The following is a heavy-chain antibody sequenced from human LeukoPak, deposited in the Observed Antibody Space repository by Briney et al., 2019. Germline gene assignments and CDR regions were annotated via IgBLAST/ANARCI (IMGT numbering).Heavy chain of an antibody. V-gene: IGHV4-34*01. Sequence: SETLSLTCAVYGGSFSGYYWSWIRQPPEKGLEWIGEINHSGSTNYNPSLKSRVTISVDTSKNQFSLKLSSVTAADTAVYYCARGGYSYGYIDYWGQGTLVTVSS. CDR2: INHSGST. D-gene: IGHD5-18*01. J-gene: IGHJ4*02. CDR3: ARGGYSYGYIDY. CDR1: GGSFSGYY.